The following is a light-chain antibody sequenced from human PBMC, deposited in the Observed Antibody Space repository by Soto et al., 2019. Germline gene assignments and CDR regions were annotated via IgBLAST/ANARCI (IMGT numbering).Light chain of an antibody. CDR2: RSS. CDR1: QTISNY. Sequence: DIQMTQSPSTLSASVGDRVTITCRASQTISNYLTWYQQRPGKAPKLLIYRSSILQNGVPSRFSGSGSGTDFTLTISSLQPDVSASYYGQHYYISATFGQGTRAEI. CDR3: QHYYISAT. V-gene: IGKV1-5*03. J-gene: IGKJ1*01.